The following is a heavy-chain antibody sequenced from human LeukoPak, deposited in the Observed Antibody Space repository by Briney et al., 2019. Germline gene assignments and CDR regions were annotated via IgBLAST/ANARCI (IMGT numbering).Heavy chain of an antibody. CDR3: ARDTSRISKLIQLWLIDY. CDR2: ISTYKGST. Sequence: ASVKVSCKASGYTFTSYGISWVRQAPGQGLEWMGWISTYKGSTNYAQKFQGRVTMTTDTSTNTAYMELRSLRSDDTAVYYCARDTSRISKLIQLWLIDYWGQGTLVTVSS. V-gene: IGHV1-18*01. D-gene: IGHD5-18*01. CDR1: GYTFTSYG. J-gene: IGHJ4*02.